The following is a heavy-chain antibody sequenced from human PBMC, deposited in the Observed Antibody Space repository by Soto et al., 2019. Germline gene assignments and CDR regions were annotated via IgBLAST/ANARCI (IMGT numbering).Heavy chain of an antibody. CDR2: IYYSGST. D-gene: IGHD1-26*01. J-gene: IGHJ6*03. V-gene: IGHV4-59*08. Sequence: NPSETLSLTCTVSGGSISSYYWSWIRQPPGKGLEWIGYIYYSGSTNYNPSLKSRVTISVDTSKNQFSLKLSSVTAADTAVYYCARRAREGSSVYYYYYMDVWGKGTTVTVSS. CDR3: ARRAREGSSVYYYYYMDV. CDR1: GGSISSYY.